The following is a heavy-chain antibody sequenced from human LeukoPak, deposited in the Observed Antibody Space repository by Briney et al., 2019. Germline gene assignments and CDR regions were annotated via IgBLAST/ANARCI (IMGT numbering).Heavy chain of an antibody. D-gene: IGHD6-19*01. Sequence: AGGSLRLSCAASGFTFSGSSIHWVRQASGKGVEWVGRIRPKANNYATAYAASVKGRFTISRDDSKNTAYLQMNSLITEDTAVYSCTAWVAADAFDIWGQGTMVTVSS. CDR1: GFTFSGSS. J-gene: IGHJ3*02. CDR2: IRPKANNYAT. CDR3: TAWVAADAFDI. V-gene: IGHV3-73*01.